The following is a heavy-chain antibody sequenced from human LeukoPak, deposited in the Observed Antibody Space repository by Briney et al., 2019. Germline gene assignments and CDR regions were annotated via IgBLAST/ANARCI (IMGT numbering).Heavy chain of an antibody. J-gene: IGHJ4*02. CDR1: GGSFSGYY. CDR3: ARGGIGELLENNFDY. D-gene: IGHD3-10*01. Sequence: SETLSLTCAVYGGSFSGYYWSWIRQPPGKGLEWIGEINHSGSTNYNPSLKSRVTISVDTSKNQFSLEVNSVTAADTAVYYCARGGIGELLENNFDYWGQGTLVTVSS. CDR2: INHSGST. V-gene: IGHV4-34*01.